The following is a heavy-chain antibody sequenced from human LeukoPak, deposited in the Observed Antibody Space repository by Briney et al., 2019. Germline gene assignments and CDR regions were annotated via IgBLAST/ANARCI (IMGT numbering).Heavy chain of an antibody. Sequence: PGGSLRLSCAASGFTFSNYWMIWVRQAPGKGLEWVGNIKQDGSEKRYADSVRGRFSISRDNAQTSLYLQMNSLRAEDTAVYYCAKYQRQWLPKGGFDYWGQGTLVTVSS. D-gene: IGHD6-19*01. J-gene: IGHJ4*02. CDR1: GFTFSNYW. V-gene: IGHV3-7*05. CDR3: AKYQRQWLPKGGFDY. CDR2: IKQDGSEK.